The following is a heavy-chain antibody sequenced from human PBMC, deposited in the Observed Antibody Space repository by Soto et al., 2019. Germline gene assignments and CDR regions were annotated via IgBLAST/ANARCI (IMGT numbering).Heavy chain of an antibody. CDR2: INAGNGNT. Sequence: GASVKVSCKASGYTFTSYAMHWVRQAPGQRLEWMGWINAGNGNTKYSQKFQGRVTITRDTSATTAYMELSSLRSEDTAVYYCARDRVTGTTDYWGQGTLVTVSS. D-gene: IGHD1-20*01. CDR3: ARDRVTGTTDY. CDR1: GYTFTSYA. V-gene: IGHV1-3*01. J-gene: IGHJ4*02.